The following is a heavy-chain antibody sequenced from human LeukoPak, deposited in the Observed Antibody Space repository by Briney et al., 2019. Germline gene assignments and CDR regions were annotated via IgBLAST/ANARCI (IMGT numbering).Heavy chain of an antibody. CDR1: GFTFSSYA. J-gene: IGHJ4*02. CDR2: ISGSGGST. Sequence: GGSLRLSCAASGFTFSSYAMSWVRQAPGKGLEWVSGISGSGGSTYADSVKGRFTISRDSSKNTLYLQMNSLRAEDTAIYYCAKDSAYAYYGSGSYWDSWGQGTLVTVSS. D-gene: IGHD3-10*01. V-gene: IGHV3-23*01. CDR3: AKDSAYAYYGSGSYWDS.